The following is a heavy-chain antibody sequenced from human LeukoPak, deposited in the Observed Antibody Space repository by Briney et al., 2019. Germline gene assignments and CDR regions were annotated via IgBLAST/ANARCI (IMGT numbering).Heavy chain of an antibody. D-gene: IGHD1-26*01. CDR3: ARDRRWVGATTGFDY. CDR1: GGSISSSSYY. V-gene: IGHV4-39*07. CDR2: IYYSGST. Sequence: PSETLSLTCTVSGGSISSSSYYWGWIRQPPGKGLEWIGSIYYSGSTYYNPSLKSRVTISVDTSKNQFSLKLSSVTAADTAVYYCARDRRWVGATTGFDYWGQGTLVTVSS. J-gene: IGHJ4*02.